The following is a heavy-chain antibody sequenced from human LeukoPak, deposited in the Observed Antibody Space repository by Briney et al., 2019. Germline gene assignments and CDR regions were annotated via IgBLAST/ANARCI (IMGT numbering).Heavy chain of an antibody. D-gene: IGHD3-22*01. CDR1: GFTFSSYA. CDR3: AKGGSTMIVVVIGGDFDY. V-gene: IGHV3-23*01. CDR2: ISGSGGSA. Sequence: GGSLRLSCAASGFTFSSYAMSWVRQAPGKGLEWVSAISGSGGSAYYADSVKGRFTISRDNSKNTLYLQMNSLRAEDTAVYYCAKGGSTMIVVVIGGDFDYWGQGTLVTVSS. J-gene: IGHJ4*02.